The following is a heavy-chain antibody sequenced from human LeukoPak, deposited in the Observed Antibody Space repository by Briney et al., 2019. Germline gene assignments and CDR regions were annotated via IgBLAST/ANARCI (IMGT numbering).Heavy chain of an antibody. J-gene: IGHJ4*02. V-gene: IGHV1-2*02. CDR1: GYTFTGYY. D-gene: IGHD2-2*01. CDR2: INPNSGGT. Sequence: ASVKVSCKASGYTFTGYYMHWVRQAPGQGLEWMGWINPNSGGTNYAQTFQGRVTMTRDTSTSTVYMELRSLTSEDTAVYYCARTHCSSTSCAIDYWGQGTLVTVSS. CDR3: ARTHCSSTSCAIDY.